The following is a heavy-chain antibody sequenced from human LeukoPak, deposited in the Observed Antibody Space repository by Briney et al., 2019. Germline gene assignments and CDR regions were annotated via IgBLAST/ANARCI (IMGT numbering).Heavy chain of an antibody. CDR1: GGSISSYY. D-gene: IGHD6-13*01. Sequence: PSETLSLTCTVFGGSISSYYWSWIRQPAGKGLEWIGRIYTSGSTNYNPSLKSRVTISVDKSKNQFSLKLSSVTAADTAVYYCARGLAAAGPYYFDYWGQGTLVTVSS. CDR2: IYTSGST. J-gene: IGHJ4*02. CDR3: ARGLAAAGPYYFDY. V-gene: IGHV4-4*07.